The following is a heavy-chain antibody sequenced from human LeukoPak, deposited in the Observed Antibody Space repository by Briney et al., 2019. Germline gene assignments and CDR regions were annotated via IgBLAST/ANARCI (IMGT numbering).Heavy chain of an antibody. CDR2: IYYSGST. J-gene: IGHJ3*02. CDR3: ASYPSLYCSSTSCFDAFDI. D-gene: IGHD2-2*01. V-gene: IGHV4-39*07. CDR1: GGSISSSSYY. Sequence: SETLSLTCTVSGGSISSSSYYWGWIRQPPGKGLEWIGSIYYSGSTYYNPSLKSRVTISVDTSKNQFSLNLSSVTAADTAVYYCASYPSLYCSSTSCFDAFDIWGQGTMVTVSS.